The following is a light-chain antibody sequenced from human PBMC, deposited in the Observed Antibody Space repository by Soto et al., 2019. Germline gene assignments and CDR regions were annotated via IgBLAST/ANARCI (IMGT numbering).Light chain of an antibody. J-gene: IGLJ2*01. Sequence: QSALTQPASVSGSPGQSITISCTGNSSDVGGYEYVSWYQQNPGKAPKLMIYEVSHRPSGVSNRFSGSKSGNTASLTISGLQAEDEADYYCSSYTSSTTLGFGGGTKLTVL. CDR3: SSYTSSTTLG. CDR2: EVS. V-gene: IGLV2-14*01. CDR1: SSDVGGYEY.